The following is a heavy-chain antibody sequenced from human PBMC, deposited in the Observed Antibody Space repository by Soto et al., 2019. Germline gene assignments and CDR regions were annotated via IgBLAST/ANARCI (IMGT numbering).Heavy chain of an antibody. Sequence: GGSLRLSCTASGFTFSDHAMSWFRQAPGKGLEWVGFIRSKAYGGTTDYTASVKGRFTISRDDSKGIAYLQMNSLKTEDTAVNSCGRRLLDRSGYSDYYYGMDLWVQGTTVTVYS. V-gene: IGHV3-49*01. CDR3: GRRLLDRSGYSDYYYGMDL. J-gene: IGHJ6*02. CDR2: IRSKAYGGTT. D-gene: IGHD3-3*01. CDR1: GFTFSDHA.